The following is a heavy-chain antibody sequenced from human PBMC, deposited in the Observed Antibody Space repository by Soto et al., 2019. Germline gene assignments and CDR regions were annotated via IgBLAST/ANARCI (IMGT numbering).Heavy chain of an antibody. CDR2: SYWDDDK. V-gene: IGHV2-5*02. Sequence: QITLNESGPTVVRPTETLTLTCRFSGFSLTTSGVGVGWSGQSPGKAPEWLALSYWDDDKRYSASLKSRFTITKDTSKNQVVLTVSDLDPTDTATYYCAHRVLRTVFGLVTTTAIYFDFWGQGTPVAVSS. J-gene: IGHJ4*02. CDR3: AHRVLRTVFGLVTTTAIYFDF. CDR1: GFSLTTSGVG. D-gene: IGHD3-3*01.